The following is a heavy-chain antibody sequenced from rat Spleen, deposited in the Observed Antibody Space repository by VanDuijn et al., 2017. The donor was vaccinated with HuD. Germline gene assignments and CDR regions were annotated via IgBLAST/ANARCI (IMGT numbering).Heavy chain of an antibody. D-gene: IGHD1-11*01. J-gene: IGHJ3*01. CDR2: MNYNGDT. CDR1: GFSLSRYN. Sequence: QVQLKESGPGLVQPSQTLSLTCTVSGFSLSRYNVHWVRQPPGKGLEWMGRMNYNGDTSYNSALKSRLSISRDTSKNQVFLQMNSLQTDDTAIYFCARSYGGYTQHWFAYWGQGTLVTVSS. V-gene: IGHV2-63*01. CDR3: ARSYGGYTQHWFAY.